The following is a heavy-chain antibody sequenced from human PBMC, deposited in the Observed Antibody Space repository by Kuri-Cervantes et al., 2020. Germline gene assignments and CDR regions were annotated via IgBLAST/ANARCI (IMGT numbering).Heavy chain of an antibody. CDR3: ARSTGWWYMDA. V-gene: IGHV1-2*02. J-gene: IGHJ6*03. CDR2: IERNSGDT. Sequence: ASVKVSCKASGYMFTVSSLHWVRQAPGQGLEMMGWIERNSGDTIYVPKFQGRVKMTRDTSTSTAYLELSGLESDDTAVYYCARSTGWWYMDAWGSGTTVTVSS. D-gene: IGHD2-15*01. CDR1: GYMFTVSS.